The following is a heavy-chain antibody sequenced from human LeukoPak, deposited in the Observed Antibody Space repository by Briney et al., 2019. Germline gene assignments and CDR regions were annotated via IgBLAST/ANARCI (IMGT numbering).Heavy chain of an antibody. CDR2: INSDGSST. Sequence: HPGGSLRLSCAASGFTFSSYWMHWVRQAPGKGLVWVSRINSDGSSTSYADSVKGRFPISRDNAKNTLYLQMNSLRAEDTAVYYCARGGSSSSRPFGYWGQGTLVTVSS. D-gene: IGHD6-6*01. J-gene: IGHJ4*02. V-gene: IGHV3-74*01. CDR3: ARGGSSSSRPFGY. CDR1: GFTFSSYW.